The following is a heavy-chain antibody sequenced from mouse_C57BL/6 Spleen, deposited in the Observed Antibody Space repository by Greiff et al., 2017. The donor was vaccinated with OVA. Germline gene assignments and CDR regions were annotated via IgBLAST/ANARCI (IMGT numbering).Heavy chain of an antibody. CDR3: ARRGYGNYGYFDV. D-gene: IGHD2-1*01. CDR1: GYTFTDYY. J-gene: IGHJ1*03. Sequence: EVQLQQSGPELVKPGASVKLSCKASGYTFTDYYMNWVKQSHGKSLEWIGDINPNNGGTSYNQKFKGKATLTVDKSSSTAYMELRSLTSEDSAVFYCARRGYGNYGYFDVWGTGTTVTVSS. CDR2: INPNNGGT. V-gene: IGHV1-26*01.